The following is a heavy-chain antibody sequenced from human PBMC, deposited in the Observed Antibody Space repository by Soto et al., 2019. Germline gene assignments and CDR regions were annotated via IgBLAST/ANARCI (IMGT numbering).Heavy chain of an antibody. J-gene: IGHJ4*02. CDR3: ARDPGQVGGDSGRPYYFDY. D-gene: IGHD2-21*02. Sequence: QVQLVQSGAEVKKPGSSVKVSCKASGGTFSSYAISWVRQAPGQGLEWMGGIIPIFGTANYAQKFQGRVTITADESTSTAYMEQSSLRSEDTAVYYCARDPGQVGGDSGRPYYFDYWGQGTLVTVSS. CDR2: IIPIFGTA. V-gene: IGHV1-69*01. CDR1: GGTFSSYA.